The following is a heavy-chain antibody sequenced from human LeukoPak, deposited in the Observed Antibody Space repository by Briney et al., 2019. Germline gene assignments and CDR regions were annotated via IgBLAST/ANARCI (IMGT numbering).Heavy chain of an antibody. CDR3: ARDGYTYGQHQFDY. Sequence: GGSLRLSCAASGFTFSGYRMHWVRQAPGKGLEWVSSISSSSHYIYYADSVKGRSTISRDNAKNSVQLQMNSLRAEDTAVYYCARDGYTYGQHQFDYWGQGTLVTVSS. CDR2: ISSSSHYI. V-gene: IGHV3-21*01. CDR1: GFTFSGYR. D-gene: IGHD5-18*01. J-gene: IGHJ4*02.